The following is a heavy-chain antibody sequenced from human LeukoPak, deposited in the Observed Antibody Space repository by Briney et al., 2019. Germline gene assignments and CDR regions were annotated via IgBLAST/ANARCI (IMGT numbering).Heavy chain of an antibody. CDR2: ISYDGSNK. D-gene: IGHD3-10*01. Sequence: GRSLRLSCAASGFTFSSYAMHWVRQAPGKGLVWVAVISYDGSNKYYADSVKGRFTISRDNSKNTLYLQMNSLRAEDTAVYYCARVRGKGHMVRAHAFDIWGQGTMVTVSS. CDR1: GFTFSSYA. J-gene: IGHJ3*02. V-gene: IGHV3-30-3*01. CDR3: ARVRGKGHMVRAHAFDI.